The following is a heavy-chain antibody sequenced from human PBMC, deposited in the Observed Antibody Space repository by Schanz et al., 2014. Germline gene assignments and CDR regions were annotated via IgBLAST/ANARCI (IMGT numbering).Heavy chain of an antibody. Sequence: QVQLVQSWAEVKGPGASVKVSCKASGYSFTPFPIHWVRQAPGQRLEWMGWISAYNGNTNYAQKLQGRVTMTTDTSTSTAYMELTSLRSEDTAVYYCARAKRFGDMDVWGQGTTVTVSS. J-gene: IGHJ6*02. D-gene: IGHD3-10*01. CDR2: ISAYNGNT. CDR1: GYSFTPFP. V-gene: IGHV1-3*01. CDR3: ARAKRFGDMDV.